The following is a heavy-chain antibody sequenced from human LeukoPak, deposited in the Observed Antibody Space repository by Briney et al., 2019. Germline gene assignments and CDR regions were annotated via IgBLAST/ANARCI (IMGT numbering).Heavy chain of an antibody. CDR3: ARPGEGSGYSSSRIDY. J-gene: IGHJ4*02. V-gene: IGHV4-39*01. CDR2: IHYSGTT. Sequence: PSGTLSLTCTVSGGSISSSSYYWGWIRQPPGKGLEWIGSIHYSGTTYYNPSLKSRVTISVDTSKNQFSLKLSSVTAADTAVYYCARPGEGSGYSSSRIDYWGQGTLVTVSS. CDR1: GGSISSSSYY. D-gene: IGHD6-13*01.